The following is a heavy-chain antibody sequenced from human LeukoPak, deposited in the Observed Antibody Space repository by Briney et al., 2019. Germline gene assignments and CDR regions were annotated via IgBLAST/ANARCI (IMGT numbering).Heavy chain of an antibody. CDR2: ISAYNGNT. CDR1: GYTFTSYG. D-gene: IGHD6-13*01. CDR3: ASLPGIAAAGARTG. V-gene: IGHV1-18*01. J-gene: IGHJ4*02. Sequence: GASVKVSCKASGYTFTSYGISWVRQAPGQGLEWMGWISAYNGNTNYAQKLQGRVTMTTDTSTSTAYMELRSLGSDDTAVYYCASLPGIAAAGARTGWGQGTLVTVSS.